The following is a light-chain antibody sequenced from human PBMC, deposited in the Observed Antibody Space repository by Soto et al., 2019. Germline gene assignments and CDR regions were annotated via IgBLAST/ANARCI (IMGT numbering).Light chain of an antibody. J-gene: IGLJ2*01. CDR2: EVS. Sequence: QSALTQPASVSGSPGQSITISCTGTSSDVGGYNHVSWYQHHPGKAPKLMIYEVSNRPSGVSNRFSGSKSGYTASLTISGLQSEDEAVYYCSSYAASDNFVVFGGGTKVTVL. CDR1: SSDVGGYNH. V-gene: IGLV2-14*01. CDR3: SSYAASDNFVV.